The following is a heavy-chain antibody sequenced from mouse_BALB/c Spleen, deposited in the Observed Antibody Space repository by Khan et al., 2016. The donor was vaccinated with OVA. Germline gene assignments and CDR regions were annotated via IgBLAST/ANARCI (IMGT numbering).Heavy chain of an antibody. CDR1: GYSITSDYA. J-gene: IGHJ2*01. V-gene: IGHV3-2*02. CDR2: ISYSGST. CDR3: ARFCDYDGVFDY. D-gene: IGHD2-4*01. Sequence: EVKLEESGPGLVKPSQSLSLTCTVTGYSITSDYAWNWIRQFPGNKLEWMGYISYSGSTSYNPSLKSRISITRDTSKNQFFLQLNSVTTEDTASYYCARFCDYDGVFDYWGQGTTLTVSS.